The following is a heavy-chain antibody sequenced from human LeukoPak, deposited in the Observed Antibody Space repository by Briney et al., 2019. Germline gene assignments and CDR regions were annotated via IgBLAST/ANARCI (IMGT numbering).Heavy chain of an antibody. CDR2: IYSGGGT. V-gene: IGHV3-53*01. D-gene: IGHD3-22*01. Sequence: SGGSLRLSCAASGFTVSSNYMSWARQAPGKGLEWVLVIYSGGGTYYADSVKGRFTISRDNSKNTLYLQMNSLRAEDTAVYYCARETSTYYYDSSGYYSEVYFDYWGQGTLVTVSS. CDR3: ARETSTYYYDSSGYYSEVYFDY. J-gene: IGHJ4*02. CDR1: GFTVSSNY.